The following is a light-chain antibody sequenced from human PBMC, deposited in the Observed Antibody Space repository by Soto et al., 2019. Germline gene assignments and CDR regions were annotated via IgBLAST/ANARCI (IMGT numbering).Light chain of an antibody. CDR3: QQYDSFPYT. CDR1: QSISSW. CDR2: KAS. V-gene: IGKV1-5*03. Sequence: DIQMTQSPSTLSVSVRDGVTITCRASQSISSWLAWYQQKPGKAPKLLIYKASDLESGVPSRFSGSGSGTEFTLTISGLQPDDFATYSCQQYDSFPYTFGQGTKVDIK. J-gene: IGKJ2*01.